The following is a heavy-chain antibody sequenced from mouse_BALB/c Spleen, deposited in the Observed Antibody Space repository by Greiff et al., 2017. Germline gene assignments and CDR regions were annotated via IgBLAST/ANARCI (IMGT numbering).Heavy chain of an antibody. CDR2: ISTYNGGT. CDR3: ARTTAPWFAY. V-gene: IGHV1S137*01. J-gene: IGHJ3*01. CDR1: GYTFTDYA. D-gene: IGHD1-2*01. Sequence: QVQLQQSGAELVRPGVSVKISCKGSGYTFTDYAMHWVKQSHAKSLEWIGVISTYNGGTSYNQKFKGKATLTVDKSSSTAFMHLNSLTSEDSAVYYCARTTAPWFAYWGQGTLVTVSA.